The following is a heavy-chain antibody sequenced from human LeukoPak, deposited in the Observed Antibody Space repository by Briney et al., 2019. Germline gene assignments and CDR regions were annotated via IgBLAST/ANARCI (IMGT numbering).Heavy chain of an antibody. Sequence: SQTLSLTCTVSGGSISSGSYYWSWIRQPARKGLEWIGHIYTSGTTNYNPSLKSRVTISVDTSKNQFSLKLNSVTAADTAVYYCARDWGGLNWFDPWGQGTLVTVSS. CDR3: ARDWGGLNWFDP. V-gene: IGHV4-61*09. CDR1: GGSISSGSYY. D-gene: IGHD3-16*01. CDR2: IYTSGTT. J-gene: IGHJ5*02.